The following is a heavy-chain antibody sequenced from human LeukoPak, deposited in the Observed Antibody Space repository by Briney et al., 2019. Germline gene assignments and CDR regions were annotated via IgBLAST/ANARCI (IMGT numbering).Heavy chain of an antibody. CDR1: GYTFTNYW. J-gene: IGHJ4*02. CDR3: ARVFYSSAWKYYFDY. CDR2: IYPGDSDT. D-gene: IGHD6-25*01. V-gene: IGHV5-51*01. Sequence: GESLKISCETSGYTFTNYWIGWVRQMPGEGLDWMGMIYPGDSDTTYNPSFQGRVTMSVDRSISTAYLQWRSLKASDTAMYYCARVFYSSAWKYYFDYWGQGTLVTVSS.